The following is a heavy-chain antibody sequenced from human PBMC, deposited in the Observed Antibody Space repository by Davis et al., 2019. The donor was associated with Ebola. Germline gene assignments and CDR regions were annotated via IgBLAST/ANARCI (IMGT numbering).Heavy chain of an antibody. CDR2: SRNRVYDHST. D-gene: IGHD3-22*01. V-gene: IGHV3-72*01. J-gene: IGHJ4*02. CDR3: VRDDDCWASRGYYHQDY. Sequence: GASLTTSCAVSCFTFSDQYLDWVRQAPGKGLEWVARSRNRVYDHSTEYAPSVKGRFTISRADSQNTLYLQMDSLRAEETAVYYCVRDDDCWASRGYYHQDYWGRGALVTVSS. CDR1: CFTFSDQY.